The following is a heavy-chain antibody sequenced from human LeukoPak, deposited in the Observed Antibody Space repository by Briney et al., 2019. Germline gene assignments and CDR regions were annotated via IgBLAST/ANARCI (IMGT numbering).Heavy chain of an antibody. D-gene: IGHD3-10*01. Sequence: PGGSLRLSCAASGFTFSSYGMHWVRQAPGKGLEWVAVIWYDGSNKYYADSVKGRFTISRDNSKNTLYLQMNSLRAEDTAVYYCAKDLNRNGSGSAPDYWGQETLVTVSS. J-gene: IGHJ4*02. CDR1: GFTFSSYG. CDR2: IWYDGSNK. CDR3: AKDLNRNGSGSAPDY. V-gene: IGHV3-33*06.